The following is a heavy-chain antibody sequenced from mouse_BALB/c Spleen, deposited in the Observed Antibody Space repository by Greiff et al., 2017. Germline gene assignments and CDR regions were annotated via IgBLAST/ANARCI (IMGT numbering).Heavy chain of an antibody. V-gene: IGHV3-8*02. CDR1: GDSITSGY. CDR3: ARKRDYDYSYAMDY. D-gene: IGHD2-4*01. CDR2: ISYSGST. J-gene: IGHJ4*01. Sequence: EVMLVESGPSLVKPSQTLSLTCSVTGDSITSGYWNWIRKFPGNKLEYMGYISYSGSTYYNPSLKSRISITRDTSKNQYYLQLNSVTTEDTATYYCARKRDYDYSYAMDYWGQGTSVTVSS.